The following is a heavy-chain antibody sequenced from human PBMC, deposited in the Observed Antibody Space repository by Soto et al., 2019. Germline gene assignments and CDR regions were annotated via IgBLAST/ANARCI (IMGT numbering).Heavy chain of an antibody. CDR1: GYTFTSYG. V-gene: IGHV1-18*01. D-gene: IGHD3-22*01. CDR2: ISAYNGNT. Sequence: ASVKVSCKASGYTFTSYGISWVRQAPGQGLEWMGWISAYNGNTNYAQKLQGRVTMTTDTSTSTAYMELRSLRSDDTAVYYCARDCGYYDSSGYYCYYYYYGMDVWGQGTTVTV. J-gene: IGHJ6*02. CDR3: ARDCGYYDSSGYYCYYYYYGMDV.